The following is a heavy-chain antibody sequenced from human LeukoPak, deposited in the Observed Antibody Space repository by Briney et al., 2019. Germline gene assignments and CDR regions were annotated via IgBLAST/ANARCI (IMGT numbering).Heavy chain of an antibody. J-gene: IGHJ5*02. D-gene: IGHD3-3*01. CDR1: GGSISSYY. V-gene: IGHV4-59*12. CDR3: ARGPWMPYYDFWSGYYNWFDP. CDR2: IYYSGST. Sequence: SETLSLTCTVSGGSISSYYWSWIRQPPGKGLEWIGYIYYSGSTYYNPSLKSRVTISVDTSKNQFSLKLSSVTAADTAVYYCARGPWMPYYDFWSGYYNWFDPWGQGTLVTVSS.